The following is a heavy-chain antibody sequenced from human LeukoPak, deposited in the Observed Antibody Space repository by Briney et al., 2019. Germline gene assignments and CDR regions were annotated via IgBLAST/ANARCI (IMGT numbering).Heavy chain of an antibody. Sequence: SETLSLTCTVSGGSISSSYYWGWIRQPPGEGLEWIGSIYYSGSTYYNPSLKSRVTISVDTPKNQVSLQLNSLTAADTALYYCAGAPWGPYDFWGQGTVVTVSS. J-gene: IGHJ4*02. CDR1: GGSISSSYY. V-gene: IGHV4-39*07. D-gene: IGHD7-27*01. CDR3: AGAPWGPYDF. CDR2: IYYSGST.